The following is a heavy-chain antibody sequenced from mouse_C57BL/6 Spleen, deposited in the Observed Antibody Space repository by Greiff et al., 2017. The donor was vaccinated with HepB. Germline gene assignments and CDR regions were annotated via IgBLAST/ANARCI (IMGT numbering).Heavy chain of an antibody. CDR1: GFTFSSYG. CDR2: INSNGGSN. V-gene: IGHV5-6-3*01. Sequence: EVKLMESGGGLVQPGGSLKLSCAASGFTFSSYGMSWVRQTPDKRLELVATINSNGGSNYYPDSVKGRFTISRDNAKNTMYLQMSSLKSEYTAIYYCARMARTINWGQGTTLVVSS. CDR3: ARMARTIN. J-gene: IGHJ2*01.